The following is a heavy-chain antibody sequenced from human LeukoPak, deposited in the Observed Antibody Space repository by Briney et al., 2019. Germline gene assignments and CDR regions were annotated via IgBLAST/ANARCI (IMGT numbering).Heavy chain of an antibody. CDR2: INNSGST. V-gene: IGHV4-34*01. CDR3: ARRAIVVVPAASKTLDP. Sequence: SETLSLTCAVYGGSFSGYYWSWFAKPPGKGWSGMGEINNSGSTNYNPSLKSRVTISVDTSKNQFSLKLSSVTAADTAVYYCARRAIVVVPAASKTLDPWGQGTLVTVSS. CDR1: GGSFSGYY. D-gene: IGHD2-2*01. J-gene: IGHJ5*02.